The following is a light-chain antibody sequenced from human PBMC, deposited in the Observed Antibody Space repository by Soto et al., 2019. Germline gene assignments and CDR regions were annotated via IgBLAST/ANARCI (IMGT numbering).Light chain of an antibody. CDR2: DVR. CDR1: SSDVGAYNY. Sequence: QSALTQPASVSGSPGQSITISCTGTSSDVGAYNYVSWYQQHPGKAPKLMIYDVRNRPSGVSNRFSGSKSGSTASLTISGLQAEDEAYYYCCSYTTSSTLVFGTGTKLTVL. V-gene: IGLV2-14*01. CDR3: CSYTTSSTLV. J-gene: IGLJ1*01.